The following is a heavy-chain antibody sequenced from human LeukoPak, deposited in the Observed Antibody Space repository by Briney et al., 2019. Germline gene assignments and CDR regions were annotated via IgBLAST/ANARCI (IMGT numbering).Heavy chain of an antibody. D-gene: IGHD3-22*01. Sequence: HSETLSLTCTVSGGSISSYYWSWIRQPAGKGLEWIGRIYTSGRTNYNPSLTSRVTMSVDTSKNQFSLKLSSVTAADTAVYYCAREAYYDKDFDYWGQGTLVTVSS. CDR2: IYTSGRT. CDR3: AREAYYDKDFDY. CDR1: GGSISSYY. V-gene: IGHV4-4*07. J-gene: IGHJ4*02.